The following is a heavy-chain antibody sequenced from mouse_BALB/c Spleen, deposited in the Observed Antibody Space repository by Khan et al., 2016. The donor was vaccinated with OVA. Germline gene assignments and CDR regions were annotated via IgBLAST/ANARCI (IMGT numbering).Heavy chain of an antibody. CDR3: ASSEGTYGVCAY. Sequence: DLVKPGASVKLSCTASGYTFTSYWINWIKQRPGQGLEWLGRIAPGSGDAYYNELFKGKTTLTVDPSSSTTYIQLSSLSSEDSAVYVCASSEGTYGVCAYWGQGAILTVSS. CDR2: IAPGSGDA. CDR1: GYTFTSYW. V-gene: IGHV1S41*01. D-gene: IGHD1-1*02. J-gene: IGHJ2*01.